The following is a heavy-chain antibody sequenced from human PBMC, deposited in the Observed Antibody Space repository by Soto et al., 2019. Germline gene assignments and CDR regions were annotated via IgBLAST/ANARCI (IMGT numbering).Heavy chain of an antibody. CDR1: GFTFSSYG. V-gene: IGHV3-33*01. Sequence: QVQLVESGGGVVQPGRSLRLSCAASGFTFSSYGMHWVRQAPGKGLEWVAVIWYDGSNKYYADSVKGRFTISRDNSKNTLYLQMNSLRAEATAVYYCARAHLGDTLLFDYWGQGTLFTVSS. CDR2: IWYDGSNK. CDR3: ARAHLGDTLLFDY. D-gene: IGHD1-26*01. J-gene: IGHJ4*02.